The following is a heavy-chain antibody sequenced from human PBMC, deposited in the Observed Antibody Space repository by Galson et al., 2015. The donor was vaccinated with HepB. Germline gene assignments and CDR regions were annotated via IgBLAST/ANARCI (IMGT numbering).Heavy chain of an antibody. Sequence: SLRLSCAASRFIFSSYGMHWVRQAPGKGLEWVAFIRYDGSDKYYTDSVKGRFTISRDNSKSTLYLQMNSLRAEDTAVYYCVKGYSYGYTGIDDYWGQGTLVTVSS. CDR2: IRYDGSDK. V-gene: IGHV3-30*02. J-gene: IGHJ4*02. CDR1: RFIFSSYG. D-gene: IGHD5-18*01. CDR3: VKGYSYGYTGIDDY.